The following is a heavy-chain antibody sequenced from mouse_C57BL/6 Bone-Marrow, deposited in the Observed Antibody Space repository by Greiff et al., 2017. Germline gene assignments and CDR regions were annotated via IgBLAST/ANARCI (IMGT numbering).Heavy chain of an antibody. D-gene: IGHD2-1*01. Sequence: QVQLQQSGAELVRPGDSVTLSCKASGYTFTDYEMHWVKQTPVHGLEWIGAIDPETGGTAYNQKFKGKAILTADKSSSTAYMELRSLTSEDSAVYYCTRDGNWYFDVSGTGTTVTVSS. V-gene: IGHV1-15*01. J-gene: IGHJ1*03. CDR1: GYTFTDYE. CDR2: IDPETGGT. CDR3: TRDGNWYFDV.